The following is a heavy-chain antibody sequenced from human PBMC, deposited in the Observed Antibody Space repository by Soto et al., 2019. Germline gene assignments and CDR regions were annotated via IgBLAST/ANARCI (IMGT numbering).Heavy chain of an antibody. D-gene: IGHD3-3*01. J-gene: IGHJ6*02. CDR3: AKNEYYDFWSGDYNPPYYHYGMDV. CDR2: ISYDGSNK. Sequence: GGSLRLSCAASGFTFSSYGMHWVRQAPGKGLEWVAVISYDGSNKYYADSVKGRFTISRDNSKNTLYLQMNSLRAEDAAVYYCAKNEYYDFWSGDYNPPYYHYGMDVWGQGTTVPV. V-gene: IGHV3-30*18. CDR1: GFTFSSYG.